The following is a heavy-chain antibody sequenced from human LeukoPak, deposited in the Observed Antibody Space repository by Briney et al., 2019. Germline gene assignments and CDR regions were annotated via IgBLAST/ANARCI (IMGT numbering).Heavy chain of an antibody. CDR3: AKAHYIHFLDY. CDR1: GFTFTTYA. D-gene: IGHD2/OR15-2a*01. Sequence: GGSLRVSCAASGFTFTTYAMSWVRQAPGEGLGWVSAISGSGDSTYYADSVKGRFTISRDNFKNTLYLKVNTQRAEDTAVYYCAKAHYIHFLDYWGQGTLVTVSS. CDR2: ISGSGDST. V-gene: IGHV3-23*01. J-gene: IGHJ4*02.